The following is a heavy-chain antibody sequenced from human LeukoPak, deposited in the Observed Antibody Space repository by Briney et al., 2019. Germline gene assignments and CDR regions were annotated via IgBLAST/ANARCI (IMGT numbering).Heavy chain of an antibody. CDR2: IYTSGST. CDR3: ATMGDYYDSSGYYFFDY. Sequence: SETLSLTCTVSGGSISSYYWSWIRQPAGKGLEWIGRIYTSGSTNYNPSLKSRVTMSVDTSKNQFSLKLSSVTAADTAVYYCATMGDYYDSSGYYFFDYWGQGTLVTVSP. J-gene: IGHJ4*02. CDR1: GGSISSYY. V-gene: IGHV4-4*07. D-gene: IGHD3-22*01.